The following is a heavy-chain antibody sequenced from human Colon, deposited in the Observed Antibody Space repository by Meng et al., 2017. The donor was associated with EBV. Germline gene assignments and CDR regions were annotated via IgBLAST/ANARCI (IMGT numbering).Heavy chain of an antibody. J-gene: IGHJ5*02. D-gene: IGHD3-10*01. CDR3: ASSDYYGSGSYYP. CDR1: GGSISSNNW. Sequence: QVQLQEPGPGLVKPSGTLSLTGAGSGGSISSNNWWSWVRQPPGKGLEWIGEIFHSGSTKHNPSLKSRVTMSMDKSKNQFSLRLSSVTAADTAVYYCASSDYYGSGSYYPWGQGTLVTVSS. V-gene: IGHV4-4*02. CDR2: IFHSGST.